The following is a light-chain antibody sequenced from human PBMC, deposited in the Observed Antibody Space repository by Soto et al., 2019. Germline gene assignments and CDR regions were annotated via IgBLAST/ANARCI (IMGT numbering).Light chain of an antibody. CDR3: QQSYTTLFT. V-gene: IGKV1-39*01. CDR2: AAS. J-gene: IGKJ3*01. Sequence: DLQMTQSPSSLSASVGDRVTITCRASQSISNYLNWYQQKPGKAPKLLIYAASSLQSGVPSRFSGGGSGTDFTLTISSLQPEDFATYSCQQSYTTLFTFGPGTNVDIK. CDR1: QSISNY.